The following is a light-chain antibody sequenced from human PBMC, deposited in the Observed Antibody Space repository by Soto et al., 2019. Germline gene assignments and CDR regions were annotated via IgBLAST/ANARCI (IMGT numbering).Light chain of an antibody. CDR1: SSDVGGYNY. CDR2: EVS. V-gene: IGLV2-14*01. J-gene: IGLJ3*02. CDR3: SSYRSSSSWG. Sequence: QSALTQPASVSGSPGQSITISCTGTSSDVGGYNYVTWYQQHTGKPPKLMLYEVSNRPKGVSNRFSGSKSGNTASLPISGRQDDDEEADYCSSYRSSSSWGFGGVTKLTVL.